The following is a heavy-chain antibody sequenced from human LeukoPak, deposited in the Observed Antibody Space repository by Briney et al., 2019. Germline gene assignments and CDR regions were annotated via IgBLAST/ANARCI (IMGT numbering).Heavy chain of an antibody. D-gene: IGHD3-3*01. CDR3: ARHTTIFGVAYGPTASDY. CDR2: IYYSGST. CDR1: GGSISSSSYY. V-gene: IGHV4-39*01. Sequence: SETLSLTCTVSGGSISSSSYYWGGIRQPPGKGLEWIGSIYYSGSTYYSPSLKSRVTISVDTSKNQFSLKLSSVTAADTAVYYCARHTTIFGVAYGPTASDYWGQGTLVTVSS. J-gene: IGHJ4*02.